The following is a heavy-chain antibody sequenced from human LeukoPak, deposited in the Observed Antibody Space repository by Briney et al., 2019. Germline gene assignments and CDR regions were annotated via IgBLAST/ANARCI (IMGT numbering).Heavy chain of an antibody. J-gene: IGHJ4*02. CDR1: GFTFSNYA. CDR2: MSGSGGRK. Sequence: GGSLRLSCAASGFTFSNYAMSWVRQAPGKGLEWVSAMSGSGGRKYYADSVKGRFTISRDNSKNTLYLQMNSLRAEDTAVYYCAKASGDYGYYFDYWGQGTLVTVSS. V-gene: IGHV3-23*01. D-gene: IGHD4-17*01. CDR3: AKASGDYGYYFDY.